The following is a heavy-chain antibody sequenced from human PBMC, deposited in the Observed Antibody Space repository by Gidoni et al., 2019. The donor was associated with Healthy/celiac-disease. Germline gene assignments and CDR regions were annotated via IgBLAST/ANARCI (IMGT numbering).Heavy chain of an antibody. CDR2: ISGSGGST. CDR3: AKGNDFWCGYSDY. CDR1: GSTFSSYA. Sequence: EGQLLVSGGGLVQPGGCLRLSGAASGSTFSSYAMSGVRQPPGTGLEWVSAISGSGGSTYYAYSVKGRFTISRDNSKNTLYLQMNSLRSEDTAVYYCAKGNDFWCGYSDYWGQGTLVTVSS. V-gene: IGHV3-23*01. D-gene: IGHD3-3*01. J-gene: IGHJ4*02.